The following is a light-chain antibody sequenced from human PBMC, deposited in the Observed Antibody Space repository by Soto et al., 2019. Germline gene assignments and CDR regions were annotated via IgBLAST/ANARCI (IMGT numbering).Light chain of an antibody. CDR3: QQFGSSSWT. CDR1: QSVSSSY. CDR2: GAS. V-gene: IGKV3-20*01. Sequence: ESVLTQSPGTLSLSPGEKATLSCRASQSVSSSYLAWYQQKPGQAPRLLIYGASSRATGIPDRFSGSGSGTDFTLTVSRLEPEDFAVYYCQQFGSSSWTFGQATKVAIK. J-gene: IGKJ1*01.